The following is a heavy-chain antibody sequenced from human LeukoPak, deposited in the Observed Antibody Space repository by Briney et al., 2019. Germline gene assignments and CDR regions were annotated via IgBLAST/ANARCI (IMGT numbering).Heavy chain of an antibody. D-gene: IGHD3-22*01. CDR3: AREGARYYYDSSGYYGS. Sequence: GASVKVSCKASGYAFTSYYMHWVRQAPGQGLEWMGIINPSGGSTSYAQKFQGRVTMTRDTSTSTVYMELRSLRSDDTAVYYCAREGARYYYDSSGYYGSWGQGTLVTVSS. V-gene: IGHV1-46*01. J-gene: IGHJ4*02. CDR1: GYAFTSYY. CDR2: INPSGGST.